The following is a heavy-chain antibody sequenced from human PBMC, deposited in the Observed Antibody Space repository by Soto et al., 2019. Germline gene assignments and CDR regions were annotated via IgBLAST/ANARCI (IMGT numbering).Heavy chain of an antibody. CDR1: GFTVTNLY. V-gene: IGHV3-66*01. CDR2: ISSGGST. CDR3: ARDTFGGAYDFCH. D-gene: IGHD3-3*01. Sequence: EVQLVESGGGLVRPGGSLRLSCAASGFTVTNLYMTWVRHAPGKGLGWVSVISSGGSTYYAGSVKGRSTISRDNSKNTLYLEMNSLRAGDTAVYYCARDTFGGAYDFCHGGQGTLVTVSS. J-gene: IGHJ4*02.